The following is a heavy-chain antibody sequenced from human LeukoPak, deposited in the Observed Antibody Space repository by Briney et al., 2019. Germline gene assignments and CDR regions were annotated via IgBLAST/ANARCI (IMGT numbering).Heavy chain of an antibody. CDR2: IYPNSGGT. D-gene: IGHD3-22*01. CDR3: AGVRSSGVYTR. J-gene: IGHJ4*02. V-gene: IGHV1-2*06. Sequence: ASVKVSCKASGYTFTGYYMHWVRQDPGQGLEWMGRIYPNSGGTNYAQKFQGRVTMTRDTSISTAYMELSRLRSDDTAVYYCAGVRSSGVYTRWGQGTLVTVSS. CDR1: GYTFTGYY.